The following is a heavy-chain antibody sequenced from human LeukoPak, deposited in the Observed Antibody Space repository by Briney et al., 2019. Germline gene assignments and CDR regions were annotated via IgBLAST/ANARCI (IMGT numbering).Heavy chain of an antibody. CDR2: IYYSGST. CDR3: ARLQPGGGYEVNLDY. CDR1: GGSISSYY. J-gene: IGHJ4*02. D-gene: IGHD5-12*01. Sequence: PSETLSLTCTVSGGSISSYYWSWIRQPPGKGLEWIGYIYYSGSTNYNPSLKSRVTISVDTSKNQFSLKLSSVTAADTAVYYCARLQPGGGYEVNLDYWGQGTLVTVSS. V-gene: IGHV4-59*08.